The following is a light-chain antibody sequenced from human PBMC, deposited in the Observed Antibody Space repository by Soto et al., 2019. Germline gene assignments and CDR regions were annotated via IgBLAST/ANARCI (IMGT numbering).Light chain of an antibody. Sequence: EIVLTQSPGTLSLSPGERATLSCRASQSVARSSLTWYQQKPGQAPRVLFYGASNRATGIPYRFSGSGSGTDFTITISRLEPEDFVVYYCQQYGSSPRSFGEGTKVEIK. CDR2: GAS. CDR3: QQYGSSPRS. CDR1: QSVARSS. J-gene: IGKJ1*01. V-gene: IGKV3-20*01.